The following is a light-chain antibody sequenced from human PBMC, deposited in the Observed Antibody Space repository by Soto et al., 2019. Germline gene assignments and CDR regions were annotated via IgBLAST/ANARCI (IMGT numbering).Light chain of an antibody. J-gene: IGKJ2*01. Sequence: EIVMTQSPASLSVSPGDGATLSCRASQSVASNVAWYQQKPGQGPRLLIHGASTRAVGVPARFSGSGSGTDFTLTINSLQSEVFAVYYCQQYHNWPPQYTFGQGTKLQIK. CDR1: QSVASN. CDR3: QQYHNWPPQYT. CDR2: GAS. V-gene: IGKV3-15*01.